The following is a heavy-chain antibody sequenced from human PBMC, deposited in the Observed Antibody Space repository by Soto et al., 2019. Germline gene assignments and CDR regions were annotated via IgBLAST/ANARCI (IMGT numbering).Heavy chain of an antibody. CDR2: ISGSLGST. V-gene: IGHV3-23*01. CDR3: AKAPPRGYSGYDPDY. Sequence: DVQLLESGGGLVQPGGSLRLSCAASGFTFSTYAMSWVRQAPGQGLEWVSGISGSLGSTYYADSVRGRFTISRDNSKKTLYLQMNSLRAEDTAVYYCAKAPPRGYSGYDPDYWGQGTLVTVSS. D-gene: IGHD5-12*01. J-gene: IGHJ4*02. CDR1: GFTFSTYA.